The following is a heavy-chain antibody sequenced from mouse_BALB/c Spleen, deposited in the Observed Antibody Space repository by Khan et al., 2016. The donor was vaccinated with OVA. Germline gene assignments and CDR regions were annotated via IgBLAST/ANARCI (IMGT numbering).Heavy chain of an antibody. J-gene: IGHJ2*01. Sequence: QVQLKESGPELVRPGVSVKISCKGSGYTFTDYAMYWVKQSHAKSLEWIGLISTYSGNTNYNQKFKGKATMTVDKSSSTAYMELARLTSEDSDSSYGARPAYDGYYDYWGQGTTLTVSS. D-gene: IGHD2-3*01. CDR1: GYTFTDYA. CDR3: ARPAYDGYYDY. CDR2: ISTYSGNT. V-gene: IGHV1S137*01.